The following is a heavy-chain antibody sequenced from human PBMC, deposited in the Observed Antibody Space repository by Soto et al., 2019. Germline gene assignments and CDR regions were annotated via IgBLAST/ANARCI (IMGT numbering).Heavy chain of an antibody. V-gene: IGHV2-5*01. CDR3: AHRRSIAAAGPVGY. CDR1: GFSLSTSGVG. J-gene: IGHJ4*02. Sequence: QITLKESGPTLVQPPQTLTLTCTFSGFSLSTSGVGVGWIRRPPVKALAWLALIYWTDGKRYSPALKSRLTITKETSNNPVVLTMTNMDPVDTATYYCAHRRSIAAAGPVGYWGRGTLVPVSS. CDR2: IYWTDGK. D-gene: IGHD6-13*01.